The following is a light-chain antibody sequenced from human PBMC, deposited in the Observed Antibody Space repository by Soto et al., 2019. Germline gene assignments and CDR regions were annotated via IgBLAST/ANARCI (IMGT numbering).Light chain of an antibody. V-gene: IGKV3-15*01. CDR3: QQYNNWPQT. CDR1: QSVSTK. Sequence: EVVMTQSPATLSVSPGETVTLSCRASQSVSTKLAWYQQKPGQAPRLLIDAASSRATGVPARFSGSGSVTDFTLTISSLQSEDFAVYYCQQYNNWPQTFGQGTKVDIK. J-gene: IGKJ1*01. CDR2: AAS.